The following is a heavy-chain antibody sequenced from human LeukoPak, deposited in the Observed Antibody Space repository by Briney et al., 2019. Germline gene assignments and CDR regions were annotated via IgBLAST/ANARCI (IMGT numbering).Heavy chain of an antibody. Sequence: ASVKVSCKASGYTFTNNFMHWVRQAPGQGLEWMGIINPSGDNTWYAQKFQGRVTMTRDMATSTDYMEVSSLRSEDTAVYYCARDNSVGDSAWWFDPWGKGTTVTVSS. J-gene: IGHJ6*04. CDR3: ARDNSVGDSAWWFDP. V-gene: IGHV1-46*01. D-gene: IGHD2-15*01. CDR1: GYTFTNNF. CDR2: INPSGDNT.